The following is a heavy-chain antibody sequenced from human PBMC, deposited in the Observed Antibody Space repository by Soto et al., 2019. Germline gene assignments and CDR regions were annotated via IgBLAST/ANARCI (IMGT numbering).Heavy chain of an antibody. CDR1: GGSITNYY. CDR2: IQYNGYS. J-gene: IGHJ6*02. D-gene: IGHD3-10*01. V-gene: IGHV4-59*08. CDR3: VRHGFGSLHGLVDV. Sequence: QVQLQESGPGLVKPSETLSLTCTVSGGSITNYYCSWFRQPPGKGLEWIGYIQYNGYSAYNLSLKRRVTMSMDTSKTQFSLMLESVTATDTAGYYCVRHGFGSLHGLVDVWGQGTTVIVSS.